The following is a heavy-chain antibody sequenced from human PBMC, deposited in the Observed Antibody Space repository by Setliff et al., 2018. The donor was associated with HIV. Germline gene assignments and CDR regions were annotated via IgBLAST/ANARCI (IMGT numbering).Heavy chain of an antibody. J-gene: IGHJ2*01. D-gene: IGHD6-19*01. CDR2: IYTSGST. Sequence: NPSETLSLTCTVSGGSITYYYWSWVRQPPGKGLEWIGYIYTSGSTDYNPSLKSRVAISVDTSKNHFSLKLTSVTAADTAVYYCASYYRVSGWYQEASWFFDLWGRGTLVTVSS. CDR3: ASYYRVSGWYQEASWFFDL. CDR1: GGSITYYY. V-gene: IGHV4-4*08.